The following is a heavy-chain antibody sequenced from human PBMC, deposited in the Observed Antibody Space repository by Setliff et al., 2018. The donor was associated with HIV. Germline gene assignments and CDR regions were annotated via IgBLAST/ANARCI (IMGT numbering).Heavy chain of an antibody. CDR3: AKELAASGLGYFDS. J-gene: IGHJ4*02. V-gene: IGHV3-23*01. CDR2: SLSTGERT. D-gene: IGHD3-22*01. Sequence: PGGSLRLSCAASGFTFSNYAMSWVRRAPGEGLEWVSASLSTGERTFYADSVKGRFTISRDNYKNTVCLQMNSLRAEDTAEYYCAKELAASGLGYFDSWGRGILVTVSS. CDR1: GFTFSNYA.